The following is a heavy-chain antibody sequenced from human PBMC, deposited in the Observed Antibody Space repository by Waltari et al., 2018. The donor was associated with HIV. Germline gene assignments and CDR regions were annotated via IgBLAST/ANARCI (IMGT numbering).Heavy chain of an antibody. CDR1: GFTFTNYW. D-gene: IGHD6-6*01. CDR3: ARHRLGRSWFDP. CDR2: IYPDDADT. J-gene: IGHJ5*02. V-gene: IGHV5-51*01. Sequence: EVQLEQSGAEVKKPGESLKISCKASGFTFTNYWIAWVRQTPGKGLEWMGIIYPDDADTRYSPSFEGHVTISANKSTTTAYLQWTSLGASDTGIYYCARHRLGRSWFDPWGQGTLVTVSS.